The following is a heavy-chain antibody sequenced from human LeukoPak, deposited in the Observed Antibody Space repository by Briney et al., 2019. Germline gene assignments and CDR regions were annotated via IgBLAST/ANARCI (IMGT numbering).Heavy chain of an antibody. J-gene: IGHJ4*02. V-gene: IGHV4-59*08. CDR2: IYYSGST. CDR3: ARGGYSDYFDY. CDR1: GGSISSYY. D-gene: IGHD5-18*01. Sequence: SETLSLTCTVSGGSISSYYWSWIRQPPGKGLEWIGYIYYSGSTNYNPSLKSRVTISVDTSKNQFSLKLSSVTAADAAVYYCARGGYSDYFDYWGQGTLVTVSS.